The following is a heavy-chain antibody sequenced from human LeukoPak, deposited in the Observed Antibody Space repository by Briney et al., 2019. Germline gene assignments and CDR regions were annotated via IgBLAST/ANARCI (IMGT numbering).Heavy chain of an antibody. CDR1: GGSISSSSYY. Sequence: SETLSPTCTVSGGSISSSSYYWGWIRQPPGKGLEWIGSIYYSGSTYYNPSLKSRVTISVDTSKNQFSLKLSSVTAADTAVYYCARLFEGNPALFDYWGQGTLVTVSS. D-gene: IGHD3-10*02. V-gene: IGHV4-39*01. CDR2: IYYSGST. J-gene: IGHJ4*02. CDR3: ARLFEGNPALFDY.